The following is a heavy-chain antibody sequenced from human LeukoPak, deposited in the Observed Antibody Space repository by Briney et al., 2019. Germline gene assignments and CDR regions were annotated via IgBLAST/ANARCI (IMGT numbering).Heavy chain of an antibody. V-gene: IGHV3-30*18. CDR2: ISYDGSLK. D-gene: IGHD5-18*01. Sequence: PGGSLRLSCAGSGFTFSNYGIHWVRQAPGKGLEWMTSISYDGSLKYYADSVRGRFTISRDNSKNTLYLQMNSLRTEDTAVYYCAKVSLEKQLWLPFDYWGQGTTVTVSS. CDR3: AKVSLEKQLWLPFDY. CDR1: GFTFSNYG. J-gene: IGHJ4*03.